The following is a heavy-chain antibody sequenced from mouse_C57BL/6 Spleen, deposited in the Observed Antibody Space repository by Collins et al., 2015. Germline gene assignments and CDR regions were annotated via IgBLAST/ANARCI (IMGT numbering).Heavy chain of an antibody. Sequence: EVQLQQSVAELVRPGASVKLSCTASGFNXKNTYMHWVKQRPEQGLEWIGRIDPANGNTKYAPKFQGKATITADTSSNTAYLQLGSLTSEDTAIYYCARNWDYYAMDYWGQGTSVTVSS. V-gene: IGHV14-3*01. J-gene: IGHJ4*01. CDR2: IDPANGNT. CDR3: ARNWDYYAMDY. D-gene: IGHD4-1*01. CDR1: GFNXKNTY.